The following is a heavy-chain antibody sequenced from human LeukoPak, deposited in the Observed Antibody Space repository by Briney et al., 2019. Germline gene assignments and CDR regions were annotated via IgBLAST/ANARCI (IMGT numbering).Heavy chain of an antibody. CDR2: IYYSGST. CDR3: AREDYYDSSGRFDY. V-gene: IGHV4-30-4*08. CDR1: GGSISSSYYY. Sequence: TSETLSLTCTVSGGSISSSYYYWGWIRQPPGKGLEWIGYIYYSGSTYYNPSLKSRVTISVDTSKNQFSLKLSSVTAADTAVYYCAREDYYDSSGRFDYWGQGTLVTVSS. D-gene: IGHD3-22*01. J-gene: IGHJ4*02.